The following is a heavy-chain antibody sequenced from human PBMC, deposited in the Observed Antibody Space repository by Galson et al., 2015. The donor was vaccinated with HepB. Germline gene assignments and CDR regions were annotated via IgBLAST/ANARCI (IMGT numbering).Heavy chain of an antibody. CDR2: FDPEDGET. CDR3: ATSVRGTLVVPAATYYYYYYGMDV. V-gene: IGHV1-24*01. Sequence: SVKVSCKVSGYTLTELSMHWVRQAPGKGLEWMGGFDPEDGETIYAQKFQGRVTMTEDTSTDTAYMELSSLRSEDTAVYYCATSVRGTLVVPAATYYYYYYGMDVWGQGTTVTVSS. D-gene: IGHD2-2*01. J-gene: IGHJ6*02. CDR1: GYTLTELS.